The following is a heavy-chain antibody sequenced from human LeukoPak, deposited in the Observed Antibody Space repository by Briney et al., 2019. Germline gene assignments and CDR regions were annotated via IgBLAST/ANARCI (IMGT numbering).Heavy chain of an antibody. CDR2: ISYDGSNK. J-gene: IGHJ4*02. Sequence: GGSLRLSCAASGFTFSSYGMHWVRQAPGKGLEWVAVISYDGSNKYYADSVKGRFTISRDNSKNTLYPQMNSLRAEDTAVYYCARDGGWLQLNDFCSYWGQGTLVTVSS. V-gene: IGHV3-30*03. CDR1: GFTFSSYG. D-gene: IGHD5-24*01. CDR3: ARDGGWLQLNDFCSY.